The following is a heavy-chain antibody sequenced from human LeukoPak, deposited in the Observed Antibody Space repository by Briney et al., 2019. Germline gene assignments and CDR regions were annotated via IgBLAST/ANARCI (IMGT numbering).Heavy chain of an antibody. CDR3: ARVDTAMVVNYYYYYGMDV. CDR2: TSAYNGNT. V-gene: IGHV1-18*01. D-gene: IGHD5-18*01. J-gene: IGHJ6*02. Sequence: ASVKVSCKASGYTFTSYGISWVRQAPGQGLEWMGWTSAYNGNTNYAQKLQGRVTMTTDTSTSTAYMELRSLRSDDTAVYYCARVDTAMVVNYYYYYGMDVWGQGTTVTVSS. CDR1: GYTFTSYG.